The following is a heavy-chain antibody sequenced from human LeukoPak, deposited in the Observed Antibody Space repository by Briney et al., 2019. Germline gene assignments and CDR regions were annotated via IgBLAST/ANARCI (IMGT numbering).Heavy chain of an antibody. D-gene: IGHD3-16*02. CDR2: IIPIFGTA. CDR1: GYTFTSND. CDR3: ARPEHYDYVWGSYRYRGFDI. V-gene: IGHV1-69*13. Sequence: SVKVSCKASGYTFTSNDINWVRQATGQGLEWMGGIIPIFGTANYAQKFQGRVTITADESTSTAYMELSSLRSEDTAVYYCARPEHYDYVWGSYRYRGFDIWGQGTMVTVSS. J-gene: IGHJ3*02.